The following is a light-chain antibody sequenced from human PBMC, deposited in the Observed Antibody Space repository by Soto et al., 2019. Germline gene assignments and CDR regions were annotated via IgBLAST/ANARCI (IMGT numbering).Light chain of an antibody. CDR2: GTS. CDR1: QSVSSTY. V-gene: IGKV3-20*01. CDR3: QQYGSSPIT. Sequence: EIVLTQSPATLSLSPGERATLSCRASQSVSSTYLAWYQQKPGQAPRLLIYGTSSRATGIPDRFSGSGSGTDFTLTISRLEPEDFAVYYCQQYGSSPITFGQGTRLEIK. J-gene: IGKJ5*01.